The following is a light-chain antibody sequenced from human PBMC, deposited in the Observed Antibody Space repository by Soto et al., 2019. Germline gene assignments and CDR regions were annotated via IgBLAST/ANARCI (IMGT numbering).Light chain of an antibody. J-gene: IGLJ1*01. CDR3: SSFTSRFTFV. V-gene: IGLV2-14*01. CDR2: EVT. Sequence: ALTQPASVSGSPGQSIAISCTGTRSDVGAYNYVSWYQQHPGKAPKLMISEVTNRPSGVSDRFSGSKSGNTASLTISGLQAEDEPDYYCSSFTSRFTFVFGTGTKVTVL. CDR1: RSDVGAYNY.